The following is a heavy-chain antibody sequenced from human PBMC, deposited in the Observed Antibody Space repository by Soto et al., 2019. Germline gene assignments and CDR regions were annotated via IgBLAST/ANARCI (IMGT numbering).Heavy chain of an antibody. CDR1: GGSISSGDYY. J-gene: IGHJ4*02. Sequence: QVQLQEWGPGLVKPSQTLSVTCTVSGGSISSGDYYWSWIRQPPGKGLEWIGYIYYSGSTYYNPSLKSLVTISVDTSKNQFSLKLSSVTAADTAVYYCASVNSDYLLFDYWGQGTLVTVS. D-gene: IGHD1-26*01. CDR2: IYYSGST. V-gene: IGHV4-30-4*01. CDR3: ASVNSDYLLFDY.